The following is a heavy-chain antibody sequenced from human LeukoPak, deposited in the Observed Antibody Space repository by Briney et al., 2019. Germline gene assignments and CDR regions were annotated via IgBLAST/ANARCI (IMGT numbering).Heavy chain of an antibody. J-gene: IGHJ4*02. D-gene: IGHD3-10*01. CDR3: AKILGSGSYYYFDC. CDR2: ISGGGGST. CDR1: GFTFSSSA. Sequence: GGSLRLSCAASGFTFSSSAMNWVRQAPGKGLEWVSTISGGGGSTYYADPVKGRFTISRDNSKNTLYLQMNSLRPEDTAVYYCAKILGSGSYYYFDCWGQGTLVTVSS. V-gene: IGHV3-23*01.